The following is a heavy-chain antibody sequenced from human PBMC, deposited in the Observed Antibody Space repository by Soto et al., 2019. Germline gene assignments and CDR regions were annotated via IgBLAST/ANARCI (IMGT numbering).Heavy chain of an antibody. CDR3: ARAWLEYNWFDS. CDR1: GGSITRGGSY. D-gene: IGHD5-12*01. Sequence: QVQLQESGPGLVKPSQTLSLTCTVSGGSITRGGSYWSWIRQHPEKGLEWIGYVAYSGGTYYNPSLKGRVTFLVDMSKNLLSLRLSSVTAADTAVYYCARAWLEYNWFDSWGQGTLVTVSS. J-gene: IGHJ5*01. CDR2: VAYSGGT. V-gene: IGHV4-31*03.